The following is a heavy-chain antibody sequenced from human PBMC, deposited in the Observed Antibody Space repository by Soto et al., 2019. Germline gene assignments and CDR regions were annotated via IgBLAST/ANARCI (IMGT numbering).Heavy chain of an antibody. Sequence: ASVKVSCTDSGYTPTELSMHWVRQAPGKGLEWMGGFDPEDGETIYAQKFQGRVTMTEDTSTDTAYMELSSLRSEDTAVYYCATPTGTYCTNGVCYRTYGDETLEYFQHWGQGTLVTVSS. D-gene: IGHD2-8*01. J-gene: IGHJ1*01. CDR3: ATPTGTYCTNGVCYRTYGDETLEYFQH. V-gene: IGHV1-24*01. CDR1: GYTPTELS. CDR2: FDPEDGET.